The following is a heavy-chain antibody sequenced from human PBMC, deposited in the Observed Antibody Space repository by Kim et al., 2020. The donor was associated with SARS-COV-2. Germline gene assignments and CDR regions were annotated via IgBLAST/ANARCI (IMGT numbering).Heavy chain of an antibody. CDR3: ARDSTGSL. Sequence: GGSLRLSCAASGFTFSNHWMSWDRQTPGKGLEWVANIKADGSAKYYVDSVEGRFTISRDDAKSSLYLQMNSLRAEDTAVYFCARDSTGSLWGQGTLVTVS. J-gene: IGHJ4*02. D-gene: IGHD1-26*01. CDR2: IKADGSAK. V-gene: IGHV3-7*01. CDR1: GFTFSNHW.